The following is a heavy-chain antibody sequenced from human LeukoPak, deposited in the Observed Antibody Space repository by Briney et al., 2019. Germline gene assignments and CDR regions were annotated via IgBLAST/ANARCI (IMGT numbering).Heavy chain of an antibody. J-gene: IGHJ3*02. CDR3: AKDIRRGVVVAADAFDI. CDR1: GFTFSSYA. Sequence: PGGSLRLSCAASGFTFSSYAMSWVRQAPGKGLEWVSAISGSGGSTYYADSVKGRFTISRDNSKNTLYLQINSLRAEDTAVYYCAKDIRRGVVVAADAFDIWGQGTMVTVSS. V-gene: IGHV3-23*01. D-gene: IGHD2-15*01. CDR2: ISGSGGST.